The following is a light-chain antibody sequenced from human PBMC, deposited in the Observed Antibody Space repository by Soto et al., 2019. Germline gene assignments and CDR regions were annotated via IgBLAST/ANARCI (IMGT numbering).Light chain of an antibody. CDR3: ETWDSNSVL. Sequence: PVLTQSSSASASLGASVKLTCTLSSGHTYYTIAWHQQQPGKAPRYLMKLEGSGSYNKGSGVPDRFSGSTSGADRYLTISNLQFEDEADYYCETWDSNSVLFGGGTQLTVL. CDR2: LEGSGSY. CDR1: SGHTYYT. J-gene: IGLJ2*01. V-gene: IGLV4-60*02.